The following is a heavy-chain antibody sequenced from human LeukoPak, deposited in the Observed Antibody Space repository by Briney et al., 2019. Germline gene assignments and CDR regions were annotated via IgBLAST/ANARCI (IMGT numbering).Heavy chain of an antibody. CDR1: GFTFSNFS. CDR2: ISGSGSHT. Sequence: PGGSLRLSCGASGFTFSNFSMTWVRQGPRKGLEWVSTISGSGSHTFYGDSVRGRFIISRDNAENTLYLQMSGLRADDTALYYCAKDLAAWGAWEADAGFFDKWGQGTLVTVSS. J-gene: IGHJ4*02. CDR3: AKDLAAWGAWEADAGFFDK. V-gene: IGHV3-23*01. D-gene: IGHD1-26*01.